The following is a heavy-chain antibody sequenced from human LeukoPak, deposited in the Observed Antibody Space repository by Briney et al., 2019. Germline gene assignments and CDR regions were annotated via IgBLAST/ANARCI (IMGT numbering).Heavy chain of an antibody. CDR2: INHSGST. CDR3: ARDIQPPGGSYFGNFDS. V-gene: IGHV4-34*01. CDR1: GGSFGGYY. D-gene: IGHD1-26*01. Sequence: SETLSLTCAVYGGSFGGYYWSWIRQPPGKGLEWIGEINHSGSTNYNPSLKSRVTISVDTSKNQFSLKLSSVTPEDTAVYFCARDIQPPGGSYFGNFDSWGQGALVTVSS. J-gene: IGHJ4*02.